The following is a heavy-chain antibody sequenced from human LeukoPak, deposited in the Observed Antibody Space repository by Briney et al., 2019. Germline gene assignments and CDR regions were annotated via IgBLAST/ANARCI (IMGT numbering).Heavy chain of an antibody. CDR1: GCTFIYYI. D-gene: IGHD1-26*01. Sequence: GGSLTLSCAASGCTFIYYIMNWLGPAAARGLDVVSSISRNSRHVYYGGSVCGRFTIPRDDARQSLCLAVNNQSAEDMAVYYCVRYFMAMGGTTAYLHDWCQGTLVTVSS. CDR2: ISRNSRHV. CDR3: VRYFMAMGGTTAYLHD. J-gene: IGHJ1*01. V-gene: IGHV3-21*01.